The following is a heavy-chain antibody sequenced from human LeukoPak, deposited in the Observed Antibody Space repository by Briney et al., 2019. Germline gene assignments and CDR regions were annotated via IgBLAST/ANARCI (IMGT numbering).Heavy chain of an antibody. D-gene: IGHD1-26*01. CDR1: GFTFSRYT. CDR2: ISGSGSTK. Sequence: GGSLRLSCAASGFTFSRYTMNWVRQALGKGLEWVSYISGSGSTKYYADSVKGRFTISRGNAKNSLCLQMNSLRAEDTAVYYCPRGSEWDLLGSCDRWGQGTLVTVSS. CDR3: PRGSEWDLLGSCDR. J-gene: IGHJ5*02. V-gene: IGHV3-48*04.